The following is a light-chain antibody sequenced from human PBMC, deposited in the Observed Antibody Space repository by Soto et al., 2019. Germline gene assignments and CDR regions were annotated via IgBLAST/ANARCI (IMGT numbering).Light chain of an antibody. CDR3: QQYGTSSRT. CDR1: QTISTS. Sequence: DIQMTQSPSTLSAFVGDRVTITCRASQTISTSLAWYQQKPGKAPKLLIYLASTLQSGVPARFSGSGSATEFTLSISSLQPDDFATYYCQQYGTSSRTFGQGTKVDTK. CDR2: LAS. J-gene: IGKJ1*01. V-gene: IGKV1-5*03.